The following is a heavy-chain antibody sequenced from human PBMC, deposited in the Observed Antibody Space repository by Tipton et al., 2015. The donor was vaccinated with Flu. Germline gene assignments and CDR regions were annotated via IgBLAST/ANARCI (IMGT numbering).Heavy chain of an antibody. CDR3: VRQNCAGDCYPDY. V-gene: IGHV5-51*01. Sequence: QLVQSGAEVKKPGESLKISCKGFGSSFSSYWIAWVRQMPGKGLEWMGIIYPDDSDTKYSPSFQGHVTFSADKSVNTAYLRWSSLKASDTAVYFCVRQNCAGDCYPDYWGQGTLVTVPS. J-gene: IGHJ4*02. CDR1: GSSFSSYW. CDR2: IYPDDSDT. D-gene: IGHD2-21*02.